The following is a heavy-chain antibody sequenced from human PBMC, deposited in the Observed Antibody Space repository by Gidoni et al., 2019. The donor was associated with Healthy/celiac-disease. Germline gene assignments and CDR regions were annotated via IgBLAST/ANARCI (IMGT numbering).Heavy chain of an antibody. D-gene: IGHD2-21*01. J-gene: IGHJ4*02. CDR3: ARQPAYCGGDCYTNYFDY. Sequence: QVQLVESGGGVVQPGRSLRLSCAASGFTFSSYAMHWVRQAPGKGLEWVAVISYDGSNKYYADSVKGRFTISRDNSKNTLYLQMNSLRAEDTAVYYCARQPAYCGGDCYTNYFDYWGQGTLVTVSS. CDR1: GFTFSSYA. V-gene: IGHV3-30-3*01. CDR2: ISYDGSNK.